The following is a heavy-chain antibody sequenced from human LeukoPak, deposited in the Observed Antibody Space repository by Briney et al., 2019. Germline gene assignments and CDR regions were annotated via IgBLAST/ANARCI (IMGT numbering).Heavy chain of an antibody. Sequence: PSQTLSLTCTVSGGSISSGAYYWSWIRQPPGKGLERIGYIYYSGSTYYNPSLKSRVTISVDTSKNQFSLKLSSVTAADTAVYYCARLPYGATVPTYFDYWGQGTLVTVSS. J-gene: IGHJ4*02. CDR2: IYYSGST. CDR3: ARLPYGATVPTYFDY. V-gene: IGHV4-30-4*01. D-gene: IGHD1-26*01. CDR1: GGSISSGAYY.